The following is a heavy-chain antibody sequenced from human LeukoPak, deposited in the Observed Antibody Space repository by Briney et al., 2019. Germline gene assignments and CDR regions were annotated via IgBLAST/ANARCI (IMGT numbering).Heavy chain of an antibody. CDR2: SSGSGGGT. V-gene: IGHV3-23*01. CDR3: AKAGHDYGDYYFDY. J-gene: IGHJ4*02. CDR1: GCTFSSYG. D-gene: IGHD4-17*01. Sequence: GGSLRLSCAASGCTFSSYGMSWVCQAPGKGLGGVSHSSGSGGGTYYADTVQGRFTISRDNSKKKLYMQKKRHRDEDTPVYYCAKAGHDYGDYYFDYWGQGTLVTVSS.